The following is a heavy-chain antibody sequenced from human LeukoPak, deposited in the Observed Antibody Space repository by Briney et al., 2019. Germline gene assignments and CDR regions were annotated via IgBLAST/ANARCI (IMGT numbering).Heavy chain of an antibody. CDR2: IRFDGSNK. CDR3: AKGERGYCSSTTCYAVD. D-gene: IGHD2-2*01. J-gene: IGHJ4*02. Sequence: GGSLRLSCAASGFTFSSYGMHWVRQAPGKGLEWVSFIRFDGSNKFYADSGKGRFTISRDNSKNTLYLQMNSLRVEDTAVYYCAKGERGYCSSTTCYAVDWGQGTLVTVSS. CDR1: GFTFSSYG. V-gene: IGHV3-30*02.